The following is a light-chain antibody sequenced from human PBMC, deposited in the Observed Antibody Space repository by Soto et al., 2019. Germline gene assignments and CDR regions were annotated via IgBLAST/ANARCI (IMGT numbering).Light chain of an antibody. CDR3: GTWDNSLGAWV. CDR2: ENN. CDR1: SSNIGNKY. V-gene: IGLV1-51*02. J-gene: IGLJ3*02. Sequence: QSVLTQPPSASAAPGQKVTISCSGSSSNIGNKYVSWYQQLPGTAPKLLIYENNKRPSGIPDRFSGSKSGTSATLGITGLQTGDEADYYCGTWDNSLGAWVFGGGTKLTVL.